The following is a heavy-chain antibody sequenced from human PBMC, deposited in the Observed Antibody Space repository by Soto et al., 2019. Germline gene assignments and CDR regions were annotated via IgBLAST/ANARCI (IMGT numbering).Heavy chain of an antibody. CDR3: ARDHRGYCSSTSCPPGYYYYGMDV. D-gene: IGHD2-2*01. J-gene: IGHJ6*02. V-gene: IGHV4-31*03. CDR1: GGSISSGGYY. CDR2: IYYSGST. Sequence: PSETLSLTCTVSGGSISSGGYYWSWIRQHPGKCLEWIGYIYYSGSTYYNPSLKSRVTISVDTSKNQFSLKLSSVTAADTAVYYCARDHRGYCSSTSCPPGYYYYGMDVWGQGTTVTV.